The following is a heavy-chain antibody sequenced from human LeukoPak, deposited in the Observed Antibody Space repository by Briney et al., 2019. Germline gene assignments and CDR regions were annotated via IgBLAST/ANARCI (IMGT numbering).Heavy chain of an antibody. Sequence: GGSLRLSCAASGFTFSSYAMHWVRQAPGKGLEWVSAISGGGGSTYYADSVKGRFTISRDNSKNTLYLQMNSLRAEDTAVYYCAKEDYYDSSGSPEYFDYWGQGTLVTVSS. V-gene: IGHV3-23*01. CDR2: ISGGGGST. CDR3: AKEDYYDSSGSPEYFDY. D-gene: IGHD3-22*01. CDR1: GFTFSSYA. J-gene: IGHJ4*02.